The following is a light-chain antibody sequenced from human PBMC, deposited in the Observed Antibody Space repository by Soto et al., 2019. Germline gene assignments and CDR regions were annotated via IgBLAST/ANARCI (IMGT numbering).Light chain of an antibody. CDR1: SSNIGSNY. CDR2: SNN. Sequence: QSVLTQPPSASGTPGQRVTISCSGSSSNIGSNYVYWYQQLPGTAPKLLIYSNNQRPSGVPDRLSGSKSGTSASLAISGLRSEDEADYYCAPWDDSLSGFYVFGTGTKLPVL. V-gene: IGLV1-47*02. CDR3: APWDDSLSGFYV. J-gene: IGLJ1*01.